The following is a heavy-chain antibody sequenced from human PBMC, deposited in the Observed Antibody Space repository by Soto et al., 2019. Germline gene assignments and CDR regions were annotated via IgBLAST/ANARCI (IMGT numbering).Heavy chain of an antibody. J-gene: IGHJ4*01. CDR3: ARRGRPYDITGRLDY. CDR2: IIPIFGTA. CDR1: GGTFSSYA. D-gene: IGHD3-22*01. Sequence: GASVKVSCKASGGTFSSYAISWVRQAPGQGFEWMGGIIPIFGTANYAQKFQGRVTITADASTSTAYMELSSLRSEGTAVYYCARRGRPYDITGRLDYWGQGTLVTVSS. V-gene: IGHV1-69*13.